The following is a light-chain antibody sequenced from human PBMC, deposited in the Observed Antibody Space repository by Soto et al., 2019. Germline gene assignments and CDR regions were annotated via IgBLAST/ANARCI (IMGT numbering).Light chain of an antibody. Sequence: EIVMTQSPATLSVSPGERATLSCWASQSVSSNLAWYQQKPGQAPTLLIYSPSTRATGIPARFSGSGSGTEFTLTISSLQSEDFAVYYCQQYNNWPPGTFGQGTRLEIK. J-gene: IGKJ2*01. CDR3: QQYNNWPPGT. CDR2: SPS. V-gene: IGKV3-15*01. CDR1: QSVSSN.